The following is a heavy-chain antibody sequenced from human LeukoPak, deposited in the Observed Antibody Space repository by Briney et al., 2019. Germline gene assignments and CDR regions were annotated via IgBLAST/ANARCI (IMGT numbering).Heavy chain of an antibody. J-gene: IGHJ6*03. CDR3: ASTLCSGDNCYFDYYYYMDV. D-gene: IGHD2-15*01. V-gene: IGHV3-66*01. CDR2: IYSGGST. Sequence: PGGSLRLSCAASEFSVGSNYMTWVRQAPGKGLEWVSLIYSGGSTYYADSVKGRFTISRDNSKNTLYLQMNSLRAEDTAVYYCASTLCSGDNCYFDYYYYMDVWGKGTTVTISS. CDR1: EFSVGSNY.